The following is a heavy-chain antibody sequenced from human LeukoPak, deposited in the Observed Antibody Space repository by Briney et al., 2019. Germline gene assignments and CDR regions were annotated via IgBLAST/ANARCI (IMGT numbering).Heavy chain of an antibody. CDR1: GFTFSSYA. CDR3: AMNFEGSSGWYGGYFDY. CDR2: ISYDGSNK. J-gene: IGHJ4*02. V-gene: IGHV3-30-3*01. Sequence: GGSLRLSCAASGFTFSSYAMHWVRQAPGKGLEWVAVISYDGSNKYYADSVKGRFTISRDNSKNTLYLQMNSLRAEDTAVYYCAMNFEGSSGWYGGYFDYWGQGTLVTVSS. D-gene: IGHD6-19*01.